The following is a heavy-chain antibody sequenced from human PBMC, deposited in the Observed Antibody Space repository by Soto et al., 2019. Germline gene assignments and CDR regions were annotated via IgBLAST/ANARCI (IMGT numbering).Heavy chain of an antibody. D-gene: IGHD5-12*01. CDR3: AREMATTDAFDI. Sequence: GGSLRLSCAASGFTFSSYAMHWVRQAPGKGLEWVAVISYDGSNKYYADSVKGRFTISRDNSKNTLYLQMNSLRAEDTAVYYCAREMATTDAFDIWGQGTMVTVSS. J-gene: IGHJ3*02. V-gene: IGHV3-30-3*01. CDR1: GFTFSSYA. CDR2: ISYDGSNK.